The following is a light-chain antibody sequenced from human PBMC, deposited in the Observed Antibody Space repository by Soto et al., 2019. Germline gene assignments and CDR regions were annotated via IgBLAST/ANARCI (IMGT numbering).Light chain of an antibody. CDR1: SGSIASNY. V-gene: IGLV6-57*01. CDR3: QSYDSSNQV. Sequence: NFMLTQPHSVSESPGKTVTISCTRSSGSIASNYVQWYQQRPGSSPTPVIYEDNRRPSGVPDRFSGSIDSSSNSAALTISGLKTEDEADYYCQSYDSSNQVFGGGTQLTVL. CDR2: EDN. J-gene: IGLJ2*01.